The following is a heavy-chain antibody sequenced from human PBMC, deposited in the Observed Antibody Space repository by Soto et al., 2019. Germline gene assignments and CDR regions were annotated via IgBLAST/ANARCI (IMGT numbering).Heavy chain of an antibody. CDR1: GGSISSYY. CDR3: ARLDTIFGVVIRAKSRNKDY. V-gene: IGHV4-59*08. J-gene: IGHJ4*02. D-gene: IGHD3-3*01. CDR2: IYYSGST. Sequence: SETLSLTCTVSGGSISSYYWSWIRQPPGKGLEWIGHIYYSGSTNYNPSLKSRVTISVDTSKNQFSLKLSSVTAADTAVYYCARLDTIFGVVIRAKSRNKDYWGQGTLVTVSS.